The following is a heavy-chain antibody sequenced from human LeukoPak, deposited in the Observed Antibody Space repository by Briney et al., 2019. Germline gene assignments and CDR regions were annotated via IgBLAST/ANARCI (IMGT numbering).Heavy chain of an antibody. V-gene: IGHV1-46*01. CDR3: ARDGFGWDYDSSGYHDAFDI. D-gene: IGHD3-22*01. CDR1: GYTFTSYY. Sequence: ASVKVSCKASGYTFTSYYMHWVRQAPGQGLEWMGIINPSGGSTSYAQKFQGRVTMTTDTSTSTAYMELRSLRSDDTAVYYCARDGFGWDYDSSGYHDAFDIWGQGTMVTVSS. J-gene: IGHJ3*02. CDR2: INPSGGST.